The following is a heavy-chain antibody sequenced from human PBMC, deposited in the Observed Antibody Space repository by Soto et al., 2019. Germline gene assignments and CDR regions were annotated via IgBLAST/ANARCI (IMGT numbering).Heavy chain of an antibody. V-gene: IGHV3-49*03. CDR2: IRSKAYGGTT. Sequence: GGSLRLSCTASGFTFGDYAMSWFRQAPGKGLEWVGFIRSKAYGGTTEYAASVKGRFTISRDDSKSIAYLQMNSLKTEDTAVYYCTRVGRAVAGRSWFDPWGQGTLVTVSS. CDR1: GFTFGDYA. CDR3: TRVGRAVAGRSWFDP. J-gene: IGHJ5*02. D-gene: IGHD6-19*01.